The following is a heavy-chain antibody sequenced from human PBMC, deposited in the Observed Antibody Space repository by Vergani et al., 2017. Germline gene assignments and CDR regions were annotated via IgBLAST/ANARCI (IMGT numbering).Heavy chain of an antibody. CDR2: ISYDGSNK. D-gene: IGHD1-26*01. V-gene: IGHV3-30*18. J-gene: IGHJ3*02. CDR1: GFTFSSYG. CDR3: AKDQGSSGSYVDAFDI. Sequence: QVQLVESGGGVVQPGRSLRLSCAASGFTFSSYGMHWVRQAPGKGLEWVAVISYDGSNKHYADSVKGRFTISRDISKNTLYLQMSSLRAGDTAVYYCAKDQGSSGSYVDAFDIWGQGTMVTVSS.